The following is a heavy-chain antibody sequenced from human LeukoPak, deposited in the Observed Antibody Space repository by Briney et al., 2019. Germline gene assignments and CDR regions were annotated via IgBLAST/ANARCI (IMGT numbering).Heavy chain of an antibody. CDR3: ARDRSVVTASTRYWFDP. D-gene: IGHD2-21*02. CDR1: GGSISSYY. CDR2: IYYSGST. J-gene: IGHJ5*02. Sequence: SETLSLTCTVSGGSISSYYWSWVRQPPGKGLEWIGYIYYSGSTNYNPSLKGRVTISVDTSKNQFSLKLSSVTAADTAVYYCARDRSVVTASTRYWFDPWGQGTLVTVSS. V-gene: IGHV4-59*12.